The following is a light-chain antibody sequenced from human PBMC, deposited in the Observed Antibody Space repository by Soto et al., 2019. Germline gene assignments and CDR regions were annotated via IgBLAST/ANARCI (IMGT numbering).Light chain of an antibody. CDR2: EVS. CDR1: SSDVANFNL. CDR3: CSYAHSSTYV. J-gene: IGLJ1*01. V-gene: IGLV2-23*02. Sequence: QSALTQPASVSGSPGQSIAISCTGTSSDVANFNLVSWYQQHPGKAPKLIIYEVSKRPSGVSDRFSGSKSGNTASLTISGLQAENEADYYCCSYAHSSTYVFGTGTKVTVL.